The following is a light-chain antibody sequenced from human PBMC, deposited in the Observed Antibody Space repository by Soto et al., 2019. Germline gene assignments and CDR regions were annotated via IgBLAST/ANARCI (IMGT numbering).Light chain of an antibody. J-gene: IGKJ5*01. CDR2: DTS. CDR1: QSVSNSY. Sequence: EFGLTQSPGTLSLSPGERATLSCRASQSVSNSYVAWYQQKSGQAPRLLIYDTSSRVTGIPDRFSGSGSGTDFTLTISRLEPEDFAVFYCQQYGTSEIIFGQGTRLEIK. CDR3: QQYGTSEII. V-gene: IGKV3-20*01.